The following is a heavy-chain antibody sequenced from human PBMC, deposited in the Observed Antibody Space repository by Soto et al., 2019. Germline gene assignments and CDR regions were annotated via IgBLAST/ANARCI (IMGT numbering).Heavy chain of an antibody. V-gene: IGHV3-53*02. Sequence: EVQLVETGGGLIQPGGSLRLSCAASGFTVSSNYMSWVRQAPGKGLEWVSVIYSAGTTYYADSVKGRFTISRDNSKNTLYLQMNSLRAEDPAVYYCARDVSLDYWGQGTLVTVSS. CDR1: GFTVSSNY. CDR3: ARDVSLDY. J-gene: IGHJ4*02. CDR2: IYSAGTT.